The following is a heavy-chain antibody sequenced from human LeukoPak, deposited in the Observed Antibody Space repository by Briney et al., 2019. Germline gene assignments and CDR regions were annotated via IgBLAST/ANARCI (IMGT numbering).Heavy chain of an antibody. CDR3: ARNRATNDY. CDR1: GFTFKNYR. CDR2: MKDDGNEI. J-gene: IGHJ4*02. V-gene: IGHV3-7*01. D-gene: IGHD1-26*01. Sequence: GGSLRLSCTASGFTFKNYRMTWVRQAPAKGREGVASMKDDGNEIQYVDSVKGRFTISRDNAKNSLYLQMNNLRAEDTAVYYCARNRATNDYWGQGTLVTVSS.